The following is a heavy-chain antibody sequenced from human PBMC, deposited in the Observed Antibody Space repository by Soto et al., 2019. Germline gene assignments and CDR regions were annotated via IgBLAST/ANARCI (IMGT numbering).Heavy chain of an antibody. D-gene: IGHD3-22*01. Sequence: QVQLVESGGGVVQPGRSLRLSCAASGFTFSTYGMHWVRQAPGKGLEWVAVISYDGSDKYYVDSVKGRFTVSRDNSKNTFYLQMNSLRTEDTAVYYCAKDFTMTVVVPLFDPWGQGTLVTVSS. V-gene: IGHV3-30*18. CDR3: AKDFTMTVVVPLFDP. CDR1: GFTFSTYG. CDR2: ISYDGSDK. J-gene: IGHJ5*02.